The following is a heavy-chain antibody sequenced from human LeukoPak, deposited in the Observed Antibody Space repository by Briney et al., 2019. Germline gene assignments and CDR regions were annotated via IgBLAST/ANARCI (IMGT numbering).Heavy chain of an antibody. D-gene: IGHD6-19*01. V-gene: IGHV3-30-3*01. J-gene: IGHJ4*02. CDR1: GFTFSSYA. CDR2: ISYDGSNK. CDR3: ARDLTPGIAVAGAFDY. Sequence: GGSLRLSCAASGFTFSSYAMSWVRQAPGKGLEWVAVISYDGSNKYYADSVKGRFTISRDNSKNTLYLQMNSLRAEDTAVYYCARDLTPGIAVAGAFDYWGQGTLVTVSS.